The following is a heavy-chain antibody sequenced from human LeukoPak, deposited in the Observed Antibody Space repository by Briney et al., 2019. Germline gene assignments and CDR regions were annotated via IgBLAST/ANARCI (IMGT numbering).Heavy chain of an antibody. CDR3: AKDGGPKTPGHCSTTTCYHYLAIDV. V-gene: IGHV3-9*01. J-gene: IGHJ6*02. CDR1: GFPYYEYA. CDR2: ISWHSGNI. D-gene: IGHD2-2*01. Sequence: GGPLRLSCTASGFPYYEYAVHCVREAPGKGLVGVSNISWHSGNILYADSVKGRFTIFRDSARSSLYLQMNSLRPEDTALYYCAKDGGPKTPGHCSTTTCYHYLAIDVWGQGTTVTVSS.